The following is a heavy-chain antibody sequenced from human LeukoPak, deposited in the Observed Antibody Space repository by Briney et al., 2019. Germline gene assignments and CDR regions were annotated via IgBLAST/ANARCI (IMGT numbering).Heavy chain of an antibody. Sequence: GGTLRLSCAASGFTFSSYAMSWVRQAPGKGLEWVSAISGSGGSTYYADSVKGRFTISRDNSKNTLYLQMNSLRAEDTAVYYCAKDPAPAGTEGGGGYFQHWGQGTLVTVSS. D-gene: IGHD1-1*01. V-gene: IGHV3-23*01. J-gene: IGHJ1*01. CDR1: GFTFSSYA. CDR3: AKDPAPAGTEGGGGYFQH. CDR2: ISGSGGST.